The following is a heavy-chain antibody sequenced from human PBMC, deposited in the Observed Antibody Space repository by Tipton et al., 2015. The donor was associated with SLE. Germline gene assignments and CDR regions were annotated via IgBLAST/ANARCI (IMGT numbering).Heavy chain of an antibody. CDR3: ARGGNGFDY. J-gene: IGHJ4*02. V-gene: IGHV4-59*11. CDR2: IYYSGDT. Sequence: TLSLTCTVSGGSISGHYWSWIRQPPGKALEWIGYIYYSGDTNYNPSLKSRVTFSVDTSKNQFSLNLNSVTAADTAVYYCARGGNGFDYWGQGTLVTVSS. D-gene: IGHD2-8*01. CDR1: GGSISGHY.